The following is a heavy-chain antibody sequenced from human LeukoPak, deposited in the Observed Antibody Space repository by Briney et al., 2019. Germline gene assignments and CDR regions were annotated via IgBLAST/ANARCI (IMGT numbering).Heavy chain of an antibody. CDR3: ARSGYSSGWYNWFDP. Sequence: SETLSLTCTVSGGSMSSYYWSWIRQPPGKGLEWIGYIYYSGSTNYNPSLKSRVTISVDTSKNQFSLKLSSVTAADTAVYYCARSGYSSGWYNWFDPRGQGTLVTVSS. CDR1: GGSMSSYY. CDR2: IYYSGST. J-gene: IGHJ5*02. D-gene: IGHD6-19*01. V-gene: IGHV4-59*01.